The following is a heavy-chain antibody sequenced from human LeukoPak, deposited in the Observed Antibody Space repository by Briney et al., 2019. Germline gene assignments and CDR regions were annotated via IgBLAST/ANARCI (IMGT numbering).Heavy chain of an antibody. CDR1: GGSISSSSYY. D-gene: IGHD3-10*01. CDR2: IYYSGST. CDR3: ARLGGEGAPGWGYYYYYMDV. J-gene: IGHJ6*03. V-gene: IGHV4-39*07. Sequence: PSETLSLTCTVSGGSISSSSYYWGWIRQPPGKGLEWIGSIYYSGSTYYNPSLKSRVTISVDTSKNQFSLKLSSVTAADTAVYYCARLGGEGAPGWGYYYYYMDVWGKGTTVTVSS.